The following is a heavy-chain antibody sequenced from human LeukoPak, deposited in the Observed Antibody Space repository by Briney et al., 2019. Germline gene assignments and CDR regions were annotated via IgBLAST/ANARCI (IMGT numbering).Heavy chain of an antibody. Sequence: SKTLSLTCTVSGGSISSYYWSWIRQPPGKGLEWIGYIYYSGSTNYNPSLKSRVTISVDTSKNQFSLKLSSVTAADTAVYYCARGVSEDYYDSRNWFDPWGQRTLVTVSS. CDR3: ARGVSEDYYDSRNWFDP. CDR2: IYYSGST. J-gene: IGHJ5*02. D-gene: IGHD3-22*01. CDR1: GGSISSYY. V-gene: IGHV4-59*01.